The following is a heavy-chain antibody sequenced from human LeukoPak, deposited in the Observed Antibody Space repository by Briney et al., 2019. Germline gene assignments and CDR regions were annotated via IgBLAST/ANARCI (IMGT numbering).Heavy chain of an antibody. CDR3: TAGVRGSSGRYRLGLVDYYYGMDV. J-gene: IGHJ6*02. CDR2: IRSKANSYAT. Sequence: PGGSLRLSCAASGFTFSGSAMHWVRQASGKGLEWVGRIRSKANSYATAYAASVKGRFTISRDDSKNTAYLQMNSLKTEDTAVYYCTAGVRGSSGRYRLGLVDYYYGMDVWGQGTTVTVSS. V-gene: IGHV3-73*01. CDR1: GFTFSGSA. D-gene: IGHD6-19*01.